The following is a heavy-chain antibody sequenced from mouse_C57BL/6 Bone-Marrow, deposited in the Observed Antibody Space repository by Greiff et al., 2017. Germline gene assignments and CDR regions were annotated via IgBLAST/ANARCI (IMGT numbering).Heavy chain of an antibody. D-gene: IGHD2-14*01. CDR3: TGYRAMDY. CDR2: IRLKSDNYAT. CDR1: GFTFSNYW. Sequence: EVKLEESGGGLVQPGGSMKLSCVASGFTFSNYWMNWVRQSPEKGLEWVAQIRLKSDNYATHYAESVKGRFTISRDDSNSSVYLQMNNLRAEDTGIYYCTGYRAMDYWGQGTSVTVSS. J-gene: IGHJ4*01. V-gene: IGHV6-3*01.